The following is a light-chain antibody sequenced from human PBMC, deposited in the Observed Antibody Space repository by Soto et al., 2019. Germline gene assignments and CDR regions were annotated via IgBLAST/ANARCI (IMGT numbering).Light chain of an antibody. Sequence: DVQMTQSPSSLSASIGDRVTITCRASPNVGKYLNWYQQKPGKAPNVLIHAASTLRSGVPLRFSGSGSGTECTLTISSLQHEDSGTYYCQQSYVTPMTFGGGTRLEL. J-gene: IGKJ4*01. CDR1: PNVGKY. CDR2: AAS. V-gene: IGKV1-39*01. CDR3: QQSYVTPMT.